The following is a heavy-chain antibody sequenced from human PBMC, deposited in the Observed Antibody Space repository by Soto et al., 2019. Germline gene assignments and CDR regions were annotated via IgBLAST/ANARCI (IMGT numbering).Heavy chain of an antibody. CDR1: GFTFSDYY. V-gene: IGHV3-11*01. CDR2: ISSSGSTI. Sequence: GGSLRLSCAASGFTFSDYYMSWIRQAPGKGRGWVSYISSSGSTIYYADSVKGRFTISRDNAKNSLYLQMNSLRAEDTAVYYCARTMVRGVMTLQHYYYMDVWGKGTTVTVAS. CDR3: ARTMVRGVMTLQHYYYMDV. D-gene: IGHD3-10*01. J-gene: IGHJ6*03.